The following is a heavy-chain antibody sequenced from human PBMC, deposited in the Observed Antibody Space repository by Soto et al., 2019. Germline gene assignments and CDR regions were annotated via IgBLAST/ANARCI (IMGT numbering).Heavy chain of an antibody. V-gene: IGHV3-9*01. CDR2: IDWNSGST. CDR3: VKGRGSYFVYFGLDV. Sequence: EVQLVESGGGLVQSGRSRRLSCVASGFRFDDFAMHWVRQAPGKGLAWVSGIDWNSGSTAYADSVKGRFTIFRDNARNSLDLQMNSLRVEDTALYYCVKGRGSYFVYFGLDVWGQGTTVTVSS. J-gene: IGHJ6*02. D-gene: IGHD1-26*01. CDR1: GFRFDDFA.